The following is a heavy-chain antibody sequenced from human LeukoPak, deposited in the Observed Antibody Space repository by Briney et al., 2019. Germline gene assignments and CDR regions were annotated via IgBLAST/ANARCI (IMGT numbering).Heavy chain of an antibody. CDR3: ARDGAPITGTENAFDI. Sequence: SVKVSCKASGGTFSSYAISWVRQAPGQGLEWMGGIIPIFGTANYAQKFQGRVTITTDESTSTAYMELSSLRSEDTAVYYCARDGAPITGTENAFDIWGQGTMVTVSS. J-gene: IGHJ3*02. CDR1: GGTFSSYA. CDR2: IIPIFGTA. V-gene: IGHV1-69*05. D-gene: IGHD1/OR15-1a*01.